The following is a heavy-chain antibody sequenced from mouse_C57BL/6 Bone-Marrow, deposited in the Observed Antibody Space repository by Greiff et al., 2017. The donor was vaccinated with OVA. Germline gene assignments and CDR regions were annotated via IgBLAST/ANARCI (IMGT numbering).Heavy chain of an antibody. CDR2: IYPGDGDT. Sequence: QVQLKESGPELVKPGASVKISCKASGYAFSSSWMNWVKQRPGKGLEWIGRIYPGDGDTNYNGKFKGKATLTADKSSSTAYMQLSSLTSEDSAVYFCAREELVADYWGQGTTLTVSS. V-gene: IGHV1-82*01. CDR3: AREELVADY. CDR1: GYAFSSSW. J-gene: IGHJ2*01. D-gene: IGHD1-1*02.